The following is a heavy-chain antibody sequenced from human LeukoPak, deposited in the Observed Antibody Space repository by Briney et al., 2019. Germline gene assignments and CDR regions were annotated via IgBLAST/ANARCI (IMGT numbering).Heavy chain of an antibody. D-gene: IGHD6-13*01. Sequence: ASVKVSCKASGYTFTSYDINWVRQATGQGLEWMGIINPSGGGTIYSQKFQGRVTMTTDMSTSTVYMELASLRSDDTAIYYCARGGHGTSVAAAGTGDYWGQGTLVTVSP. CDR2: INPSGGGT. CDR3: ARGGHGTSVAAAGTGDY. J-gene: IGHJ4*02. CDR1: GYTFTSYD. V-gene: IGHV1-46*01.